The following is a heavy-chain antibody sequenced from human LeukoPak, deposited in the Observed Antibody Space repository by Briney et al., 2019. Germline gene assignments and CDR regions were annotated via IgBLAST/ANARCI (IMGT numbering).Heavy chain of an antibody. CDR1: GGSISSYY. D-gene: IGHD3-10*01. J-gene: IGHJ4*02. Sequence: SETLSLTCTVSGGSISSYYWSWIRQPPGKGLEWIGYIYYSGSTNYNPSLKSRVTISVDTSKNQFSLKLSSVTAADTAVYYCARTLWFGELFFDYWGQGTLVTVSS. CDR3: ARTLWFGELFFDY. CDR2: IYYSGST. V-gene: IGHV4-59*01.